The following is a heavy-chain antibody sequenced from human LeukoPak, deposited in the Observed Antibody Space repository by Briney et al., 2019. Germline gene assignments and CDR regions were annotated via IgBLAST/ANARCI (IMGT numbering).Heavy chain of an antibody. CDR1: GGSISSSSYY. CDR2: IYYSGST. V-gene: IGHV4-39*01. J-gene: IGHJ4*02. CDR3: ARQVGWLRDGDFDY. D-gene: IGHD5-12*01. Sequence: SETLSLTCTVSGGSISSSSYYWGWIRQPPGTGLEWIGGIYYSGSTYYNPSLKSRVTISVDTSKNQFSLKLSSVTAADTAVYYCARQVGWLRDGDFDYWGQGTLVTVSS.